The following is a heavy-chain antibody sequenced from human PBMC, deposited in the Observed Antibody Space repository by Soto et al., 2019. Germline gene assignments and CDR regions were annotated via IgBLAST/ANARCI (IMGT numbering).Heavy chain of an antibody. CDR3: RTPIEPYYY. J-gene: IGHJ4*02. D-gene: IGHD1-26*01. CDR1: GFTFSNYG. CDR2: ISFNGSNQ. Sequence: QVQLVESGGGVVQPGRSLRLSCAASGFTFSNYGIHWVRQAPGKGLEWVAVISFNGSNQYYADSVKGRFTISRDNSKNTLYLQLNSLRPEDTAVYYSRTPIEPYYYLGQGTLVTVSS. V-gene: IGHV3-30*03.